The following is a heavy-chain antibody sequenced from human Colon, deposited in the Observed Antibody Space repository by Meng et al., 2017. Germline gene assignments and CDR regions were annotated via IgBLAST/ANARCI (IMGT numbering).Heavy chain of an antibody. J-gene: IGHJ2*01. CDR2: VYSSGSA. CDR1: GGDINNYY. Sequence: QVPLQESGPGLVKPSETLSLTCTVSGGDINNYYWSWIRQSPGKGLEWLGCVYSSGSAYYSPSLKSRLNMSVDRTKNQLSLKVTSVTAADTAVYYCARGVETMIRGVKWYFDLWGRGALVTVSS. D-gene: IGHD3-10*01. CDR3: ARGVETMIRGVKWYFDL. V-gene: IGHV4-4*07.